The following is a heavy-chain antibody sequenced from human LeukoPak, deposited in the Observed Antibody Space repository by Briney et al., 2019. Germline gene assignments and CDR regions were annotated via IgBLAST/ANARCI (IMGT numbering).Heavy chain of an antibody. Sequence: ASVKVSCKASGYTFTSYDINWVRQATGQGLEWMGWMNPNSGNTGYAQKFQGRVTITRNTSISTAYMELSSLRSEDTAVYYCARVGPDCSGGSCYSGAFDIWGQGTMVTVSS. CDR2: MNPNSGNT. D-gene: IGHD2-15*01. V-gene: IGHV1-8*03. CDR1: GYTFTSYD. CDR3: ARVGPDCSGGSCYSGAFDI. J-gene: IGHJ3*02.